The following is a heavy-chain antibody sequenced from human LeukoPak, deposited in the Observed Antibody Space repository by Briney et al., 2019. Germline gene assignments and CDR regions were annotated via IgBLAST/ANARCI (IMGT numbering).Heavy chain of an antibody. Sequence: SETLSLTCTVSGGSISSSSYYWSWIRQPPGKGLEWIGYIYYSGSTNYNPSPKSRVTISVDTSKNQFSLKLSSVTAADTAVYYCATRDNYYYYMDVWGKGTTVTVSS. D-gene: IGHD2-21*02. CDR3: ATRDNYYYYMDV. J-gene: IGHJ6*03. CDR2: IYYSGST. V-gene: IGHV4-61*05. CDR1: GGSISSSSYY.